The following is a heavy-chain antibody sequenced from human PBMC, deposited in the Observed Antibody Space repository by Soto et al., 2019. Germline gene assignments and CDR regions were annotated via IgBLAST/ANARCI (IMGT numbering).Heavy chain of an antibody. CDR2: INAGNGNT. CDR1: GYTFTSYA. Sequence: ASVKVSCKASGYTFTSYAMHWVRQAPGQRLEWMGWINAGNGNTKYSQKFQGRVTITRDTSASTAYMELSSLRSEDTAVYYCAREGPPRDYYDSRGPFDYWGQGTLVTVSS. J-gene: IGHJ4*02. D-gene: IGHD3-22*01. V-gene: IGHV1-3*01. CDR3: AREGPPRDYYDSRGPFDY.